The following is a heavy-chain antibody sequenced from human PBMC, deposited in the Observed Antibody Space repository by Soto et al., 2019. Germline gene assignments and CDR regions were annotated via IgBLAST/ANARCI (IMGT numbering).Heavy chain of an antibody. CDR1: GYTFTGYY. Sequence: ASVKVSCKASGYTFTGYYMHWVRQAPGQGLEWMGWINPNSGGTNYAQKFQGRVTMTRDTSISTAYMELSRLRSDDTAVYYCATVQPAYSGSGSSDYWGQGTLVTVSS. CDR2: INPNSGGT. D-gene: IGHD3-10*01. CDR3: ATVQPAYSGSGSSDY. J-gene: IGHJ4*02. V-gene: IGHV1-2*02.